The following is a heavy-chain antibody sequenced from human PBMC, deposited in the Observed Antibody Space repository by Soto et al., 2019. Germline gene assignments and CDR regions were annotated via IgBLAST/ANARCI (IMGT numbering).Heavy chain of an antibody. Sequence: SETLSLTCTVSGGSISSSSYYWGWIRQPPGKGLEWIGSIYYSGSTYYNPSLKSRVTISVDTSKNQFSLKLSSVTAADTDVYYCARNPVAAAGPYYWGQGTLVTVSS. CDR2: IYYSGST. CDR1: GGSISSSSYY. D-gene: IGHD6-13*01. J-gene: IGHJ4*02. CDR3: ARNPVAAAGPYY. V-gene: IGHV4-39*01.